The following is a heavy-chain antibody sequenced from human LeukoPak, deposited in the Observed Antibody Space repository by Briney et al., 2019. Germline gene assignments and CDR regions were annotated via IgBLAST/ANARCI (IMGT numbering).Heavy chain of an antibody. V-gene: IGHV3-30-3*01. CDR1: GFTFSSYA. Sequence: PGGSLRLSCAASGFTFSSYAMSWVRQAPGKGLEWVAVISYDGSNKYYADSVKGRFTISRDNSKNTLYLQMNSLRAEDTAVYYCARDSQGYSSSWYSWFDPWGQGTLVTVSS. J-gene: IGHJ5*02. CDR3: ARDSQGYSSSWYSWFDP. CDR2: ISYDGSNK. D-gene: IGHD6-13*01.